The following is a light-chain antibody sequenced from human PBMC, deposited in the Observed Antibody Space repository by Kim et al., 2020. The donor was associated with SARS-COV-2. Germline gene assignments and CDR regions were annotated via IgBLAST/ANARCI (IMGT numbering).Light chain of an antibody. V-gene: IGKV3-20*01. CDR1: QGVSSNN. J-gene: IGKJ4*01. Sequence: EIVLTQSPGTLSLSPGERATLSCRASQGVSSNNLAWYQQKPGQAPRLLIYGASRRATGIPDRFSGSGSGTDFTLTISRLEPEDFAVYYCQQYGSSPLTFGGGTKVDIK. CDR2: GAS. CDR3: QQYGSSPLT.